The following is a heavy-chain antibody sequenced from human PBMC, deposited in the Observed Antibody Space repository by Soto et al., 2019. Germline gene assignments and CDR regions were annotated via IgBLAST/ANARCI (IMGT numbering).Heavy chain of an antibody. CDR2: IYYSGTT. V-gene: IGHV4-31*06. D-gene: IGHD6-19*01. Sequence: SDTLSLTCSVSGGSFSSDSFIWSWVRQFPGKGLEWIGYIYYSGTTYYNPSLRSRVIMSVDTSKNQFSLKLSSVTAADTAVYYCSVCLRRAYYGMDVWGQGTTVTV. CDR3: SVCLRRAYYGMDV. CDR1: GGSFSSDSFI. J-gene: IGHJ6*02.